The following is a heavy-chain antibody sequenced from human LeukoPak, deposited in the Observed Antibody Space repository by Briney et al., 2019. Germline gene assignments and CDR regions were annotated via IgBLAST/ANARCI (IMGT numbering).Heavy chain of an antibody. Sequence: SETLSLTCAVYGGSFSGYYWSWIRQPPGKGLEWIGEINHSGSTNYNPSLKSRVTISVDTSKNQFSLKLSSVTAADTAVYYCARADSYGSKAWHFDYWGQGTLVTVSS. J-gene: IGHJ4*02. CDR2: INHSGST. CDR3: ARADSYGSKAWHFDY. D-gene: IGHD5-18*01. V-gene: IGHV4-34*01. CDR1: GGSFSGYY.